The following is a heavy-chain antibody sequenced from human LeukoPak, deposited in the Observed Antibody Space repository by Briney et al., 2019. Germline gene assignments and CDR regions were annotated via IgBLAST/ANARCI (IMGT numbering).Heavy chain of an antibody. J-gene: IGHJ4*02. CDR1: GFTFSSYA. Sequence: SGGSPRLSCAASGFTFSSYAMSWVRQAPGKGLEWVSIISGSGGSTNYADSVKGRFTISRDNSKNTLYLQMNSLRAEDTAVYYCAKPYYGSGSYYGFNYYAFDYWGQGTLVTVSS. D-gene: IGHD3-10*01. CDR2: ISGSGGST. CDR3: AKPYYGSGSYYGFNYYAFDY. V-gene: IGHV3-23*01.